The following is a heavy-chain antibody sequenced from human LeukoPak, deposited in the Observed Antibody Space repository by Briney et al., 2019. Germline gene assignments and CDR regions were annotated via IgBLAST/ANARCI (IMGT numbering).Heavy chain of an antibody. Sequence: SETLSLTCTVSGGSISSYYWSWIRQPPGKGLEWIGYIYYSGSTSYNPSLKSRVTISVDTSKNQFSLKLSSVTAADTAVYYCARDGYCSGGSCWFDPWGQGTLVTVSS. V-gene: IGHV4-59*01. D-gene: IGHD2-15*01. CDR2: IYYSGST. CDR1: GGSISSYY. CDR3: ARDGYCSGGSCWFDP. J-gene: IGHJ5*02.